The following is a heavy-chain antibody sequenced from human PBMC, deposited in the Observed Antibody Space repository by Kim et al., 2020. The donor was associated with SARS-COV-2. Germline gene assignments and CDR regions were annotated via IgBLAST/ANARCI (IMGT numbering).Heavy chain of an antibody. CDR3: AKDTGLRYFDY. D-gene: IGHD4-17*01. CDR1: GFTFRSYD. V-gene: IGHV3-23*01. CDR2: ITSSGGST. J-gene: IGHJ4*02. Sequence: GGSLRLSCAASGFTFRSYDMSWVRQAPGKGLERVSAITSSGGSTYYADSVMGRFTISRDNSKNTLFLQMNNLRAEDTAVYYCAKDTGLRYFDYWGQGTLVTVSS.